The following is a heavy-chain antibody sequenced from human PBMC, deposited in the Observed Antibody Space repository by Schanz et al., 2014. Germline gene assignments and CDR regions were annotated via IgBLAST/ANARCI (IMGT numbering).Heavy chain of an antibody. CDR3: ARGRVLES. V-gene: IGHV3-64*04. CDR2: ISHDGYST. Sequence: VQLVESGGGLVQPGGSLRLSCTASGFTFSGFWMTWVRQAPGKGLEYVSAISHDGYSTYYADSVKGRFTISRDNAKNSLFLQMNSLRPEDTAVYYCARGRVLESWGQGTLVTVSS. D-gene: IGHD1-1*01. CDR1: GFTFSGFW. J-gene: IGHJ5*02.